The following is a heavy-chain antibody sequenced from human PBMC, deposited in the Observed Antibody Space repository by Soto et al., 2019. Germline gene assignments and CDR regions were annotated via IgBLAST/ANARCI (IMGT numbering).Heavy chain of an antibody. CDR1: GYTFTSDA. D-gene: IGHD2-15*01. CDR3: ARLHGIGGSSAFDI. V-gene: IGHV1-3*01. J-gene: IGHJ3*02. CDR2: INAGNGNT. Sequence: PSVNGSVNASGYTFTSDAMHWVRQAPGQMLEWIGWINAGNGNTKYSQKFQGRVTITRDTSASTAYVELSSLRSEDTAVYYCARLHGIGGSSAFDIWCQGTMVPV.